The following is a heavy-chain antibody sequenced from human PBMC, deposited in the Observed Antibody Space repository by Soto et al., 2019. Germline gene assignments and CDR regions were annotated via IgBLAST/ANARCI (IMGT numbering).Heavy chain of an antibody. CDR1: GGTFSSYA. CDR3: AADRIAAAGTRFDYYYDRGV. V-gene: IGHV1-69*13. D-gene: IGHD6-13*01. Sequence: ASVKVSCKASGGTFSSYAISWVRQAPGQGLEWMGGIIPIFGTPNYARKFQGRVTITADESTSTAYMELSSLRSEDTAVYYCAADRIAAAGTRFDYYYDRGVWGQGHRVTVAS. J-gene: IGHJ6*01. CDR2: IIPIFGTP.